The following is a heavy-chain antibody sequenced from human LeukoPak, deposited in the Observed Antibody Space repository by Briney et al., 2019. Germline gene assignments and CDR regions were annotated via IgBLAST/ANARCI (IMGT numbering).Heavy chain of an antibody. D-gene: IGHD4-23*01. CDR1: GFTFSSYA. CDR2: ITGSGGGT. CDR3: ASTIVTPGL. V-gene: IGHV3-23*01. Sequence: PGGSLRLSCAASGFTFSSYAMTWLRQAPGQGLEWVSTITGSGGGTYYADSVKGRFTISRDNSKNTLYLQMNSLRAEDTAVYYCASTIVTPGLWGQGTLVTVSS. J-gene: IGHJ4*02.